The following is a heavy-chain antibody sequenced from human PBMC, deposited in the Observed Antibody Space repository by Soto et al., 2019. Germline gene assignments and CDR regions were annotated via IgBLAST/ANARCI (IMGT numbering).Heavy chain of an antibody. J-gene: IGHJ4*01. Sequence: GESLQNSNRGSGYRFTSYWIGWVRQMPGKGLEWMGIIYPGDSDTRYSPSFQGQVTISADKSISTAYLQWSSLKASDTAMYYCLRTYGYNPEGSDDWGQGTLVTVSS. D-gene: IGHD5-12*01. CDR3: LRTYGYNPEGSDD. V-gene: IGHV5-51*01. CDR1: GYRFTSYW. CDR2: IYPGDSDT.